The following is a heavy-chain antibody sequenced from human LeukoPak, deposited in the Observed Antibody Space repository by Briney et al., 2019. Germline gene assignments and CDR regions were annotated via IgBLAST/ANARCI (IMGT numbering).Heavy chain of an antibody. CDR1: GYIFTSYY. V-gene: IGHV1-2*02. CDR3: AREGRHCSGGSCYSWDNWFDP. CDR2: INPNSGGT. J-gene: IGHJ5*02. D-gene: IGHD2-15*01. Sequence: GASVKVSCKASGYIFTSYYIHWVRQAPGQGLEWMGWINPNSGGTNYAQKFQGRVTMTRDTSISTAYMELSRLRSDDTAVYYCAREGRHCSGGSCYSWDNWFDPWGQGTLVTVSS.